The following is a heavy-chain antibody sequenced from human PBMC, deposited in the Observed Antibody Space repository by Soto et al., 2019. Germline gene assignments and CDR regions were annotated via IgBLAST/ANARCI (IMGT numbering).Heavy chain of an antibody. D-gene: IGHD3-10*01. CDR1: GYIFTGYY. CDR3: ARRIITIRGVGMDV. Sequence: GASVKVSCKASGYIFTGYYLHWVRQAPGQGLEWMGWIHPNSGGTNYAQKFQGRVTMTRDTSISTAYMELSRLRSDDTAIYYCARRIITIRGVGMDVWGQGTTVTVSS. V-gene: IGHV1-2*02. CDR2: IHPNSGGT. J-gene: IGHJ6*02.